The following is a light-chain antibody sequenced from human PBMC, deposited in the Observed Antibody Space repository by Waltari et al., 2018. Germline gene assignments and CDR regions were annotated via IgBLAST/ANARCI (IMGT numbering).Light chain of an antibody. CDR3: QQYSTTPLT. CDR2: WAS. CDR1: QTVLYSSNNKNY. V-gene: IGKV4-1*01. J-gene: IGKJ4*01. Sequence: DIVMTQSPDSLAVSLSERATINCKSSQTVLYSSNNKNYLAWYQQKPGQPPKLLIYWASTRESGVPDRFSGSGSGTDFTLTISSLQAEDVAVYYCQQYSTTPLTFGGGTKVEVK.